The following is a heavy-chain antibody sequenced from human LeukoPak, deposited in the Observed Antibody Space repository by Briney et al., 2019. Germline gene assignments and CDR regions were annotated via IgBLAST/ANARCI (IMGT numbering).Heavy chain of an antibody. CDR2: ISSSSSYI. Sequence: GGSLRLSCAASGFTFSSYSMNWVRQAPGKGLEWVSSISSSSSYIYYADSVKGRFTISRDNAKNSLYLQMNSLRAEDTAVYYCARPRTPGYCSSTSCHEIPGFDPWGQGTLVTVSS. V-gene: IGHV3-21*01. J-gene: IGHJ5*02. CDR1: GFTFSSYS. D-gene: IGHD2-2*01. CDR3: ARPRTPGYCSSTSCHEIPGFDP.